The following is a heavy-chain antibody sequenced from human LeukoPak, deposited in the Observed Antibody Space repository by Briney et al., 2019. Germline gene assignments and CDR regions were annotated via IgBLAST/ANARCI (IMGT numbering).Heavy chain of an antibody. CDR3: ARERYYYMDV. V-gene: IGHV3-7*01. Sequence: GGSLRLSCAASGFTFSTYWMSWVRQAPGKGLEWVANINQGGSEKYYVDSVKGRFTISRDNAKNSLYLQMNSLRAEDTAVYYCARERYYYMDVWGKGTTVTVSS. CDR2: INQGGSEK. J-gene: IGHJ6*03. CDR1: GFTFSTYW.